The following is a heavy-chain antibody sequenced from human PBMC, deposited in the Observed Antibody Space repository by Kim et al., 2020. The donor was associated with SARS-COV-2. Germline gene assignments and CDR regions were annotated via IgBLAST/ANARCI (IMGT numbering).Heavy chain of an antibody. Sequence: SETLSLTCAVSGDSISSNYWWTWVRQSPGKGLEWIGEAHQNGETNYNPSLKRRVAMSLDKSKNQFSQKLSSVTAADSATYYCARVPGGCSASSCYLSSWG. CDR3: ARVPGGCSASSCYLSS. D-gene: IGHD2-2*01. CDR1: GDSISSNYW. J-gene: IGHJ5*01. CDR2: AHQNGET. V-gene: IGHV4-4*02.